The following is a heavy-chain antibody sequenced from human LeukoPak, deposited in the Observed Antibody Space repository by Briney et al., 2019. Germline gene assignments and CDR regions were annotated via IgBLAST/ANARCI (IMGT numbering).Heavy chain of an antibody. D-gene: IGHD3-16*01. Sequence: PGGSLRLSCAASGFTVSSNYMSWVRQAPGKGLEWVSVIYSGGSTYYADSVKGRFAISRDNSKNTLYLQMNSLRAEDTAVYYCAKEGGASSRDYWGQGTLVTVSS. V-gene: IGHV3-53*01. J-gene: IGHJ4*02. CDR2: IYSGGST. CDR1: GFTVSSNY. CDR3: AKEGGASSRDY.